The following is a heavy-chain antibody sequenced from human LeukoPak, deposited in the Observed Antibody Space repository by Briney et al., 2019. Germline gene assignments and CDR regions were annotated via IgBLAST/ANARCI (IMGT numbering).Heavy chain of an antibody. V-gene: IGHV4-59*01. CDR3: ARDGRYYYDSSGYSNWYFVL. J-gene: IGHJ2*01. CDR1: GGSISSYY. D-gene: IGHD3-22*01. Sequence: SETLSLTCTVSGGSISSYYWSWIRQPPGKGLEWNGYIYYSGSTNYNPSLKSRVTISVDTSKNQFSLKLSSVTAADTAVYYCARDGRYYYDSSGYSNWYFVLWGRGTLVTVSS. CDR2: IYYSGST.